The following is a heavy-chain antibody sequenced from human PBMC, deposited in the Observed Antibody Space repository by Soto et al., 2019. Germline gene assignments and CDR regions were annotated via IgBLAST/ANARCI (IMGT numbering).Heavy chain of an antibody. D-gene: IGHD2-21*01. CDR1: GLTFDSRG. J-gene: IGHJ4*02. V-gene: IGHV3-23*01. CDR2: IDGGVGST. CDR3: STSNCYFVD. Sequence: EVQLLESGGGLEQSGGSLRLSCAASGLTFDSRGMSWVRQAPGKGLEWVSAIDGGVGSTYYADSVKGRFTISKDNSKNTLFQQMNSLRAEDTAISYCSTSNCYFVDWGQGTLVTVSS.